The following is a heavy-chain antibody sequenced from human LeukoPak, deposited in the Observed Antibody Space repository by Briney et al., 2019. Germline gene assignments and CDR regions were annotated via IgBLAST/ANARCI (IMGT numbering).Heavy chain of an antibody. CDR1: GFTFSSYS. D-gene: IGHD3-22*01. Sequence: GGSLRLSCAASGFTFSSYSMNWVRQAPGKGLEWVSSISSSSSYIYYADSVKGRFTISRDNAKNSLYLQMNSLRAEGTAVYYCARDRSTPSYYGFDPWGQGTLVTVSS. CDR3: ARDRSTPSYYGFDP. V-gene: IGHV3-21*01. J-gene: IGHJ5*02. CDR2: ISSSSSYI.